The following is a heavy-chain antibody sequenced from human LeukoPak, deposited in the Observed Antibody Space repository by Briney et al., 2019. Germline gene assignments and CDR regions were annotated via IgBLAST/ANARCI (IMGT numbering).Heavy chain of an antibody. J-gene: IGHJ4*02. CDR3: ARSAEAAIGAPPFDY. D-gene: IGHD6-6*01. Sequence: GGSLRLSCAASGFIFSNYNMNWVRQAPGKGLEWVAAMSNDGSDKYYDDSVKGRFTISGDNAKSSVYLHMNSNRGEDTAVYYCARSAEAAIGAPPFDYWGQGALVTVSS. CDR1: GFIFSNYN. V-gene: IGHV3-21*01. CDR2: MSNDGSDK.